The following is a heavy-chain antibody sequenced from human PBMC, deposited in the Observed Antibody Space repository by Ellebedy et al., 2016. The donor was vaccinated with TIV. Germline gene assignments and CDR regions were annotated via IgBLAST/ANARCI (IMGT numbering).Heavy chain of an antibody. CDR3: SRGFYEKFNP. CDR2: ISGYNGDT. Sequence: ASVKVSCKASGYTFTKYGIRWVRQAPGQGLEWMGWISGYNGDTNYAQKFQGRVTMTIDTFESTAYMELRSLRSDDTAMYFHSRGFYEKFNPWGKGTLVTVSS. J-gene: IGHJ5*02. CDR1: GYTFTKYG. D-gene: IGHD2/OR15-2a*01. V-gene: IGHV1-18*01.